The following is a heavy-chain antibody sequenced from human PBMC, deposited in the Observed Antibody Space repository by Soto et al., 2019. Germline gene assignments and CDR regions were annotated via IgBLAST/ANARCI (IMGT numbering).Heavy chain of an antibody. J-gene: IGHJ6*03. D-gene: IGHD3-10*01. CDR3: ARGAKGYYGSGSYYNVGYYYYMDV. Sequence: PSETLSLTCSVSGGSISGSRYYWGWVRQPPVKGLEWIGSMSYSGATYYNPSLNSRVTISVDTSKNQFSLKLSSVTAADTAVYYCARGAKGYYGSGSYYNVGYYYYMDVWGKGTTVTVSS. CDR1: GGSISGSRYY. V-gene: IGHV4-39*07. CDR2: MSYSGAT.